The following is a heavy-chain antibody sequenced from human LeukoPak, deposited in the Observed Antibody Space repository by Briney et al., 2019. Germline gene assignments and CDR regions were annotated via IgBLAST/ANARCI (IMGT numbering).Heavy chain of an antibody. Sequence: NPSETLSLTCTVSGYSITSAYYWGWIRQSPGKGLAWIGSIYHSGSSYYNPSLKSRVTISVDTSKNQFSLKLSSVTAADTAVYYCARGRWLQIRGYFDYWGQGTLVTVSS. D-gene: IGHD5-24*01. V-gene: IGHV4-38-2*02. CDR1: GYSITSAYY. J-gene: IGHJ4*02. CDR3: ARGRWLQIRGYFDY. CDR2: IYHSGSS.